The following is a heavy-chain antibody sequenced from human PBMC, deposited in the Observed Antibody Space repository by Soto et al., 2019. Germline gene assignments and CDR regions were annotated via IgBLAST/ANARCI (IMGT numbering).Heavy chain of an antibody. J-gene: IGHJ4*02. D-gene: IGHD2-15*01. CDR3: ATTKCSGGSWYSGSLEY. CDR1: GCSITTGGYY. V-gene: IGHV4-31*11. Sequence: TLSLTCAVSGCSITTGGYYWSWIRQLPGKGLEWIGHRYYSESTYYNPSLKSRVSISLDTSKNQFSLKLSFVTAADTAMYYSATTKCSGGSWYSGSLEYWGQGTPVTFSS. CDR2: RYYSEST.